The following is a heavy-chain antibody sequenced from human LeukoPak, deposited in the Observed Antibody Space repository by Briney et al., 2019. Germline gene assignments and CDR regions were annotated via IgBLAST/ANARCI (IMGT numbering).Heavy chain of an antibody. CDR3: ARIKYCGGDCYAFDY. CDR1: GYSFTSYW. Sequence: GESLKISCKGSGYSFTSYWIGWVRQMPGKGLEWMGIIYPGDSDTRYSPSFQGQVTISADKSISTAYLQWSSLKASDTAMYYCARIKYCGGDCYAFDYWGQGTLVTVSS. V-gene: IGHV5-51*01. J-gene: IGHJ4*02. CDR2: IYPGDSDT. D-gene: IGHD2-21*02.